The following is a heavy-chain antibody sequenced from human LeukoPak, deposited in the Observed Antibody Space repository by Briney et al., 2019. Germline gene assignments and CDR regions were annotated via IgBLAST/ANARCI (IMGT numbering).Heavy chain of an antibody. J-gene: IGHJ6*03. V-gene: IGHV4-39*01. Sequence: PSETLSLTCTVSSGSISSNNYYWGWTRQPPGKGLEWIGSIYYTGSTFYNPSLKSRVTMSLDALKNQFTLKVTSVTATDTAVYYCARLVSYDVLTENFYKYYMDVWGKGTTVTASS. D-gene: IGHD3-9*01. CDR2: IYYTGST. CDR3: ARLVSYDVLTENFYKYYMDV. CDR1: SGSISSNNYY.